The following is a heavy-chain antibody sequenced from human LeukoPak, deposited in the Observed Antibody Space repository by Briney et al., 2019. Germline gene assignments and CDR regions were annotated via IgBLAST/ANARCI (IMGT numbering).Heavy chain of an antibody. CDR1: GYTFTSYD. D-gene: IGHD6-19*01. Sequence: ASVKVSCKASGYTFTSYDINWVRQATGQGLEWMGWMNPNSGNTGYAQKFQGRVTMTRNTSISTAYMELRSLRSDDTAVYYCARDSGWYAPHFDYWGQGTLVTVSS. J-gene: IGHJ4*02. CDR2: MNPNSGNT. V-gene: IGHV1-8*01. CDR3: ARDSGWYAPHFDY.